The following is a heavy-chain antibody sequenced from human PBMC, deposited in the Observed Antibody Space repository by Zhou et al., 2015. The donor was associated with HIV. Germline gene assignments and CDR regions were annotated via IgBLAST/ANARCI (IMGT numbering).Heavy chain of an antibody. CDR3: ARISREEYSGYDSGSIFDY. CDR2: SIPMFGTA. Sequence: QVQLVQSGAEVKKPGSSVKVSCKASGGAFRSLAISWVRQAPGQGLEWMGGSIPMFGTANYAQKFQGRVTITADESTSTAYMELSSLRSEDTAVYYCARISREEYSGYDSGSIFDYWGQGSLVTVSS. D-gene: IGHD5-12*01. CDR1: GGAFRSLA. V-gene: IGHV1-69*01. J-gene: IGHJ4*02.